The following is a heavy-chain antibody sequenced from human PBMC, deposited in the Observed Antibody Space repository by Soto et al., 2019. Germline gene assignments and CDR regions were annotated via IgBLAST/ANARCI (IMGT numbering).Heavy chain of an antibody. CDR2: LYDTDGT. J-gene: IGHJ3*02. CDR1: GCSFIGKED. V-gene: IGHV3-53*01. Sequence: GGSLRISWAAAGCSFIGKEDLTWVRQAPGKGLEWVSGLYDTDGTYYADSVKGRFSVSRDNSKNTFYLQLHSLRPEDTALYFCATWLQREHAFDIWGLGTMVTVSS. D-gene: IGHD1-1*01. CDR3: ATWLQREHAFDI.